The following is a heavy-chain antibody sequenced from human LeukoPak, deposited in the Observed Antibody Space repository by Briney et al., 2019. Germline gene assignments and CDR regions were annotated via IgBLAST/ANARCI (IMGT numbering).Heavy chain of an antibody. CDR1: GFSLSTSGMC. V-gene: IGHV4-61*08. CDR3: ARLAAGLYYYGMDV. D-gene: IGHD2-15*01. J-gene: IGHJ6*02. Sequence: SGPALVKPTQTLTLTCTFSGFSLSTSGMCVSWIRQPPGKGLEWIGCIYYSGSTNYNPSLKSRVTMSVDTSKNQFSLKLSSVTAADTAVYYCARLAAGLYYYGMDVWGQGTTVTVSS. CDR2: IYYSGST.